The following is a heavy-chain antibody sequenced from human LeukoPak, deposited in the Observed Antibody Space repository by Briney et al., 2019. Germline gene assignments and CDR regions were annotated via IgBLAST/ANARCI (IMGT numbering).Heavy chain of an antibody. D-gene: IGHD6-6*01. CDR3: ARCSSSLSFDY. Sequence: SETLSLTCTVSGGSISSGGYYWSWIRQHPGKGQEWIGYIYYSGSTYYNPSLKSRVTISVDTSKNQFSLKLSSVTAADTAVYYCARCSSSLSFDYWGQGTLVTVSS. CDR2: IYYSGST. CDR1: GGSISSGGYY. V-gene: IGHV4-31*03. J-gene: IGHJ4*02.